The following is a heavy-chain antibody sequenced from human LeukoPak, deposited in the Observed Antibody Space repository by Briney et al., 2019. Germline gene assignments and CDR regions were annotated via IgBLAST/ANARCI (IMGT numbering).Heavy chain of an antibody. V-gene: IGHV1-2*02. CDR1: GYTFTGYY. Sequence: GASVKVSCKASGYTFTGYYMHWVQQAPGQGLEWMGWINPNSGGTNYAQKFQGRVTMTRDTSISTAYMELSSLRSEDTAVYYCARDSSHYGSGSYYNTYYFDYWGQGTLVTVSS. CDR3: ARDSSHYGSGSYYNTYYFDY. D-gene: IGHD3-10*01. J-gene: IGHJ4*02. CDR2: INPNSGGT.